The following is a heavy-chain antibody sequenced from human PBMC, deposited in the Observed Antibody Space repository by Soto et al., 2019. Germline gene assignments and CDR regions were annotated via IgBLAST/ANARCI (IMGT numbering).Heavy chain of an antibody. J-gene: IGHJ4*02. CDR1: GFSLSSTRMA. D-gene: IGHD6-19*01. CDR2: IYWDDDK. V-gene: IGHV2-5*02. Sequence: QITLKESGPTLVKPTQTLTLTCTFSGFSLSSTRMAVGWIRQPPGKALEWLALIYWDDDKRYSPFLKSRLTITTDTSKNQVVLTMSNLGPVDTARYYCAHIVVAGLGYYFDYWGQGTLVTVSS. CDR3: AHIVVAGLGYYFDY.